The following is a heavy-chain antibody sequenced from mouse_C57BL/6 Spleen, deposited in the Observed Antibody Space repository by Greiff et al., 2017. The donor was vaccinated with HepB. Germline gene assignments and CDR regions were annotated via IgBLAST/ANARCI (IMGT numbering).Heavy chain of an antibody. V-gene: IGHV1-22*01. CDR1: GYTFTDYN. J-gene: IGHJ4*01. Sequence: EVQLQQSGPELVKPGASVKMSCKASGYTFTDYNMHWVKQSHGKSLEWIGYINPNNGGTSYNQKFKGKATLTVNKSSSTAYMELRSLTSEDSAVYYCARPGGGSSSYAMDYWGQGTSVTVSS. D-gene: IGHD1-1*01. CDR3: ARPGGGSSSYAMDY. CDR2: INPNNGGT.